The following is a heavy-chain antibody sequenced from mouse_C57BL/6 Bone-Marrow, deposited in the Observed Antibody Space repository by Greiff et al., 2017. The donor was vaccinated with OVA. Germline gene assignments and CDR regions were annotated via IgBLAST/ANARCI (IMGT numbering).Heavy chain of an antibody. Sequence: QVQLQQSGAELARPGASVKLSCKASGYTFTSYGISWVKQRTGQGLEWIGEIYPRSGNPYYNETFKGKATLTADKSSSTAYMDLLSLTSEDSAFYFCEGYFDVWGTGTTVTVSS. V-gene: IGHV1-81*01. CDR2: IYPRSGNP. CDR1: GYTFTSYG. J-gene: IGHJ1*03. CDR3: EGYFDV.